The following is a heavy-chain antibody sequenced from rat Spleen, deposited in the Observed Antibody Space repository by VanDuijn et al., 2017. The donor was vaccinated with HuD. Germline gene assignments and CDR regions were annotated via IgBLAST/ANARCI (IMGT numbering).Heavy chain of an antibody. CDR2: ISPSGGGT. CDR1: GFIFNNYD. CDR3: ARGYVMDA. V-gene: IGHV5S13*01. Sequence: EVQLVESGGGLVQPGGSLQVSCAASGFIFNNYDMAWVRQTPTKGLEWVASISPSGGGTYYRDSVKGRFTVSRDNTRSTQFLQMDSLRSEDTATYYCARGYVMDAWGQGASVTVSS. J-gene: IGHJ4*01.